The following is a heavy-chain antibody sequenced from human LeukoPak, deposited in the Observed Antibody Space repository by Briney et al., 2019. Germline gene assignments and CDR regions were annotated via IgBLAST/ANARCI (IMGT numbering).Heavy chain of an antibody. CDR3: ARHSLCGGDCYYFDY. CDR1: GYSFTSYW. V-gene: IGHV5-51*01. J-gene: IGHJ4*02. CDR2: IYPGDSDT. D-gene: IGHD2-21*02. Sequence: GESLKISRKGSGYSFTSYWIGRVRQMPGKGLEWMGIIYPGDSDTRYSPSFQGQVTISADKSISTAYLQWSSLKASDTAMYYGARHSLCGGDCYYFDYWGQGTLVTVSS.